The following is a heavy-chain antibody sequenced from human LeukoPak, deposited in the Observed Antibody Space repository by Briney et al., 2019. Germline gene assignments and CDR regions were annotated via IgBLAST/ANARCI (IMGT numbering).Heavy chain of an antibody. CDR3: ARDREFSSGWYFDN. CDR1: GFTFSSYD. Sequence: PGGSLRPACAVSGFTFSSYDMNWVRQVPGKGLGWVSYSSSSGSGSTKFYADSVKGRFTISRDNAENSLYLQMSSLRVEDTAVYYCARDREFSSGWYFDNWGQGTLVTVSS. CDR2: SSSSGSGSTK. V-gene: IGHV3-48*03. D-gene: IGHD6-19*01. J-gene: IGHJ4*02.